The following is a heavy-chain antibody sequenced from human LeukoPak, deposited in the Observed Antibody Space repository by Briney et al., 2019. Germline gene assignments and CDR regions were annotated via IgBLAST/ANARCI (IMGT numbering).Heavy chain of an antibody. CDR1: GGSFSGYY. J-gene: IGHJ5*02. V-gene: IGHV4-34*01. CDR2: INHSGST. Sequence: SETLSLTCAVYGGSFSGYYWSWIRQPPGKGLEWIGEINHSGSTNYNPSLKSRVTISVDTSKNQFSLKLSSVTAADTAVYYCARTTMVRGVFRSWFDPWGQGTLVTVSS. CDR3: ARTTMVRGVFRSWFDP. D-gene: IGHD3-10*01.